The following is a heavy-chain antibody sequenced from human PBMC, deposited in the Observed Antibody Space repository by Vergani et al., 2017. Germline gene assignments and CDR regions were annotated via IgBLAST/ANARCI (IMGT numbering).Heavy chain of an antibody. V-gene: IGHV4-30-4*01. CDR2: IYYSGST. CDR1: GGSISSGDYY. CDR3: ARVHLVGPTSVDY. D-gene: IGHD1-26*01. Sequence: QVQLQESGPGLVKPSQTLSLTCTVSGGSISSGDYYWSWIRQPPGKGLEWIGYIYYSGSTYYIPSLKSRVTISVDTSKNQFSLKLSSVTAADTAVYYCARVHLVGPTSVDYWGQGTLVTVSS. J-gene: IGHJ4*02.